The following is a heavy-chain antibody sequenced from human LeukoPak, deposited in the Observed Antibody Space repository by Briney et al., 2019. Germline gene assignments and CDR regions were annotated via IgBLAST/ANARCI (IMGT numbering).Heavy chain of an antibody. D-gene: IGHD6-19*01. Sequence: AVKVSCKASGGTFSSYAISWVRQAPGQGLEWMGRIIPILGIANYAQKFQGRVTITADKSTSTAYMELSSLRSEDTAVYYCASVLSGIAVAGSFDPWGQGTLVTVSS. CDR3: ASVLSGIAVAGSFDP. J-gene: IGHJ5*02. V-gene: IGHV1-69*04. CDR2: IIPILGIA. CDR1: GGTFSSYA.